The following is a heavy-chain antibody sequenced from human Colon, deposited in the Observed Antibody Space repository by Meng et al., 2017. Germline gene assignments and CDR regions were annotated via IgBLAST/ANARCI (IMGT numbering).Heavy chain of an antibody. D-gene: IGHD2-15*01. CDR2: INHSGDT. CDR1: AGPFSGYY. CDR3: SSLLTLDY. Sequence: QVPLQQWGPGRLKPSETLTLTYAIKAGPFSGYYWSWIRQAPGKGLEWIGEINHSGDTHYNPSLKSRVSMSFDTSKKQFSLHLSSVTAADTAVYYCSSLLTLDYWGPGTLVTVSS. J-gene: IGHJ4*02. V-gene: IGHV4-34*02.